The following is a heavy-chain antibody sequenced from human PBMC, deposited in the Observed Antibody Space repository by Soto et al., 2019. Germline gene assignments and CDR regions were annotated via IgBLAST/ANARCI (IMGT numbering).Heavy chain of an antibody. J-gene: IGHJ4*02. D-gene: IGHD2-15*01. CDR3: AHIVVACLGYYFDY. Sequence: QITLKESGPPLVKPTQTLTLTCTFSGFSLSSTRMAVGWIRQPPGKALEWLALIYWDDDKRYSPFLKSRLTITKDTPKNQVVLTMSHIYPLDTARYYCAHIVVACLGYYFDYWGQGTLVTVSS. V-gene: IGHV2-5*02. CDR2: IYWDDDK. CDR1: GFSLSSTRMA.